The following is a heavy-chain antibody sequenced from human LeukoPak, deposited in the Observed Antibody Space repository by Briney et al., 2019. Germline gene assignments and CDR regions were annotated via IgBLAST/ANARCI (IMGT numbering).Heavy chain of an antibody. CDR3: ARSHCSGGSCYYIDH. J-gene: IGHJ4*02. CDR1: GFTVSSNS. CDR2: IYSDGRT. D-gene: IGHD2-15*01. Sequence: GWSLRLSCAASGFTVSSNSMSWVRQAPGKGLEWVSVIYSDGRTYYADSVKGRFTISRDNSKNTLYLQMNSLRAEDTAVYFCARSHCSGGSCYYIDHWGQGTLVTVSS. V-gene: IGHV3-66*01.